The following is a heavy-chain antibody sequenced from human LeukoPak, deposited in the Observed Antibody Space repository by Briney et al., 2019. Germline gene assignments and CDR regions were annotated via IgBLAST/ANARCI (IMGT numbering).Heavy chain of an antibody. Sequence: GGSLRLSCAASGFTFSSYAMSWVRQVPGKGLEWVSTVSSTGGNTYYADSVKGWFSISRDNSMNTLDLQMSSLRAEDTAVYYCAKLKQPFDYWGQGILVTVSS. CDR3: AKLKQPFDY. V-gene: IGHV3-23*01. CDR1: GFTFSSYA. CDR2: VSSTGGNT. D-gene: IGHD1/OR15-1a*01. J-gene: IGHJ4*02.